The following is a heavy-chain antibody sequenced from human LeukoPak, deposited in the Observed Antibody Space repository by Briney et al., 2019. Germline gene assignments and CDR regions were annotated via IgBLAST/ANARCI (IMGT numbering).Heavy chain of an antibody. CDR3: ARGHIVVVTAIPDFDY. CDR1: GYTFTRHF. D-gene: IGHD2-21*02. Sequence: ASVKVSCKASGYTFTRHFIHWVRQAPGQGLEWMGWINPNSGGTNYAQKFQGRVTMTRDTSISTAYMELSRLRSDDTAVYYCARGHIVVVTAIPDFDYWGQGTLVTVSS. CDR2: INPNSGGT. V-gene: IGHV1-2*02. J-gene: IGHJ4*02.